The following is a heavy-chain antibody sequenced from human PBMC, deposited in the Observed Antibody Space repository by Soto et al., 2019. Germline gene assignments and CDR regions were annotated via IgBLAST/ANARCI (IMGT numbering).Heavy chain of an antibody. CDR3: AKAPAHPYDFWSGYYLDYFDY. CDR2: ISGSGGST. Sequence: EVQLLESGGGLVQPGGSLRLSCAASGFTFSSYAMSWVRQAPGKGLEWVSAISGSGGSTYYADSVKGRFTISRDNSKNTLYLQMISLRAQDTAVYYCAKAPAHPYDFWSGYYLDYFDYWGQGTLVTVSS. V-gene: IGHV3-23*01. D-gene: IGHD3-3*01. J-gene: IGHJ4*02. CDR1: GFTFSSYA.